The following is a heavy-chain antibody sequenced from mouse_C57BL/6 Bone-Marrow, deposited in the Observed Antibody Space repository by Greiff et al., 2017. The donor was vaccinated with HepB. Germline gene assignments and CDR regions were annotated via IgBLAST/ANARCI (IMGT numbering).Heavy chain of an antibody. CDR3: ARRSIYYDYGWYFDV. V-gene: IGHV1-9*01. D-gene: IGHD2-4*01. CDR2: ILPGNGST. CDR1: GYTFTGYW. J-gene: IGHJ1*03. Sequence: QVQLQQSGAELMKPGASVKLSCKATGYTFTGYWLEWVKQRPGHGLEWIGEILPGNGSTNYNENFKGKATFTADTSSHTAYMQLSSLTTEDSAIYYCARRSIYYDYGWYFDVWGTGTTVTVSS.